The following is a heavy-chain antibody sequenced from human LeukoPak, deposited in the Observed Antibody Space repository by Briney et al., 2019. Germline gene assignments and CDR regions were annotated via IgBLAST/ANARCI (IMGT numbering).Heavy chain of an antibody. Sequence: ASVKVSCKAFGYTFTSYYMHWVRQAPGQGLEWMGIITPSGGSTSYAQKFRGRVTMTTDTSTSTVYMELSSLRSEDTAVYYCARGGSGGKDWFDPWGQGTLVTVSS. V-gene: IGHV1-46*01. CDR1: GYTFTSYY. J-gene: IGHJ5*02. CDR2: ITPSGGST. CDR3: ARGGSGGKDWFDP. D-gene: IGHD5-12*01.